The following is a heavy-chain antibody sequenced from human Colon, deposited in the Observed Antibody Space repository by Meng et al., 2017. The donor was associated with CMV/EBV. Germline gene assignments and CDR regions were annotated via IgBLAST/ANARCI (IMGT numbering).Heavy chain of an antibody. CDR3: ARDLSGSYSMPYYSYYGVDV. V-gene: IGHV4-39*02. Sequence: SETLSLTCTVSGGSISTTGYYWGWIRQPPGKGLEWIGSIYYTGSTYHNPSLKSRITMSVDTSKNQFSLRLSSVTAADTAVYYCARDLSGSYSMPYYSYYGVDVWGQGTTVTVSS. CDR1: GGSISTTGYY. D-gene: IGHD4-11*01. CDR2: IYYTGST. J-gene: IGHJ6*02.